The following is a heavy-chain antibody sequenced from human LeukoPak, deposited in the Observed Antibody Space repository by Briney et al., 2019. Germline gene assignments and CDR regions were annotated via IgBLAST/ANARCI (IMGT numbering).Heavy chain of an antibody. CDR1: GFTFSNNW. Sequence: AGGSLRLSCVVSGFTFSNNWMSWVRQAPGKGLEWVSSITGTSAGTYYTYSVKGRFTISRDNSKNTLYLQMNSLRAEDTAVYFCARERLERHLSFDYWGQGTLVTVSS. V-gene: IGHV3-23*01. D-gene: IGHD1-1*01. CDR2: ITGTSAGT. CDR3: ARERLERHLSFDY. J-gene: IGHJ4*02.